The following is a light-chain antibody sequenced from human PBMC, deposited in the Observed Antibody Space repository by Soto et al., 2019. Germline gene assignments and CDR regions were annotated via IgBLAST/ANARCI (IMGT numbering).Light chain of an antibody. J-gene: IGKJ1*01. V-gene: IGKV3-11*01. CDR1: QRFGTF. CDR2: DAS. CDR3: QQCNSWPQWT. Sequence: EIVLTQSPAALSLSAGERATLSCRASQRFGTFFARYQQKPGQAPRLLIYDASNRATGIPARFSGSGSGTDFTLTISSLEPEDFAVYYCQQCNSWPQWTFGQGTKVDIK.